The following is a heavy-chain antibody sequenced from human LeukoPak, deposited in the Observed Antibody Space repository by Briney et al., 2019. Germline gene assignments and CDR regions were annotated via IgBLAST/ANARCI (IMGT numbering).Heavy chain of an antibody. J-gene: IGHJ3*01. CDR2: INHSGNT. CDR1: GGSFSGYF. CDR3: VREAATDYYDSSGYYRQTEVFDA. V-gene: IGHV4-34*01. Sequence: PSETLSLTCAVYGGSFSGYFWTWIRQSPGKGLEWIGEINHSGNTYYNPSLKSRVTISVDTSKNQFSLKLRSVTAADTAVYYCVREAATDYYDSSGYYRQTEVFDAWGQGTMVTVSS. D-gene: IGHD3-22*01.